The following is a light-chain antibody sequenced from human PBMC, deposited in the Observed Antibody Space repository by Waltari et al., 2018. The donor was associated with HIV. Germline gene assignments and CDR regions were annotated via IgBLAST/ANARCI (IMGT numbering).Light chain of an antibody. CDR3: CSYAGSSTWV. CDR2: EVS. Sequence: QSALTQPASVSGSPGQSITISCTGTSSDAGRYNLLPCYQQHPGKAPKLMIYEVSKRPSGVSNRFSGSKSGNTASLTISGLQAEDEADYYCCSYAGSSTWVFGGGTKLTVL. V-gene: IGLV2-23*02. CDR1: SSDAGRYNL. J-gene: IGLJ3*02.